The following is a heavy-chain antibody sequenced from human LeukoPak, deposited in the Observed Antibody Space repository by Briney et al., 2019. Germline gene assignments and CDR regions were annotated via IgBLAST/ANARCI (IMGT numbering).Heavy chain of an antibody. CDR2: ICYSGST. CDR1: GGSISSYY. V-gene: IGHV4-59*01. D-gene: IGHD2-2*01. Sequence: SETLSLTCTVSGGSISSYYWSWIRQPPGKGLEWIGYICYSGSTNYNPSLKSRVTISVDTSKNQFSLKLSSVTAADTAVYYCAGGYCSSASCRSDYYYYYGMDVWGQGTTVTVSS. J-gene: IGHJ6*02. CDR3: AGGYCSSASCRSDYYYYYGMDV.